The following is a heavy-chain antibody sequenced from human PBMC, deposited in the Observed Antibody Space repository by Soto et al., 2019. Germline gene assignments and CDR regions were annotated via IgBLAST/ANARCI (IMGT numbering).Heavy chain of an antibody. Sequence: EVQLVESGGGLIQPGGSLRLSCAASGFTFSSNYMSWVRQAPGKGLEWVAVIYSGGSTYYADSVKGRFTISRDNSKNTLYHQMNRLRAEATAVYYCAREGAGRRHYWGQGTLVTVSS. D-gene: IGHD3-16*01. CDR1: GFTFSSNY. CDR2: IYSGGST. J-gene: IGHJ4*02. CDR3: AREGAGRRHY. V-gene: IGHV3-53*01.